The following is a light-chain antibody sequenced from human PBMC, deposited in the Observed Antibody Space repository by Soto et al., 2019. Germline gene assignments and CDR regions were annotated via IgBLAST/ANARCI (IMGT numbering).Light chain of an antibody. J-gene: IGLJ1*01. CDR2: EVT. V-gene: IGLV2-18*02. CDR3: CSYTTSGTYV. CDR1: SSDLGNYNR. Sequence: QSALTQPPSVSGSPGQSVAISCTGTSSDLGNYNRVSWYQQPPGTAPKLIIYEVTNRPSGVPERFSGSKSGDTASLTISGLQAEDEADYFCCSYTTSGTYVCGTGTKVTVL.